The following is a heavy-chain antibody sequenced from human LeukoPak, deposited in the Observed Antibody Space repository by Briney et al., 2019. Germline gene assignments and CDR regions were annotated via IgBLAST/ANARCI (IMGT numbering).Heavy chain of an antibody. D-gene: IGHD3-22*01. V-gene: IGHV3-64*01. CDR1: GFTFSSYA. Sequence: GGSLRLSCAASGFTFSSYAMHWVRQAPGKGLEYVSAISSNGGSTYYANSVKGRFTISRDNSKNTLYLQMGSLRAEDMAVYYCARDPVDSSGYFTYYFDYWGQGTLVTVSS. CDR2: ISSNGGST. CDR3: ARDPVDSSGYFTYYFDY. J-gene: IGHJ4*02.